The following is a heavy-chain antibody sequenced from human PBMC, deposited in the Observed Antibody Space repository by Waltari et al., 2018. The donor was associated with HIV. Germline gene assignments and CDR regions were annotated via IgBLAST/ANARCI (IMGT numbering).Heavy chain of an antibody. Sequence: EVQLVEYGGGLIQPGGSLRLSCAASGFRVRSNYMSWVRQAPGKGLEWVSVIYSGGSTYYADSVKGRFTISRDNSKNTLYLQMNSLRAEDTAVYYCARGFGCGGDCYYFDYWGQGTLVTVSS. D-gene: IGHD2-21*02. CDR1: GFRVRSNY. J-gene: IGHJ4*02. V-gene: IGHV3-53*01. CDR2: IYSGGST. CDR3: ARGFGCGGDCYYFDY.